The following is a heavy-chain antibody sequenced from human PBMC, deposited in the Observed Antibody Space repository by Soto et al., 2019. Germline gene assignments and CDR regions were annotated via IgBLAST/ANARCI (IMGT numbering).Heavy chain of an antibody. D-gene: IGHD6-13*01. J-gene: IGHJ6*02. Sequence: ASVKVSCTASGGTFSIYAISWVRQAPGQGLEWMGGIIPIFGTANYAQKFQGRVTITADESTSTAYMELSSLRSEDTAVYYCARGTEQLVSSGMDVWGQGTTVTVSS. CDR3: ARGTEQLVSSGMDV. V-gene: IGHV1-69*13. CDR2: IIPIFGTA. CDR1: GGTFSIYA.